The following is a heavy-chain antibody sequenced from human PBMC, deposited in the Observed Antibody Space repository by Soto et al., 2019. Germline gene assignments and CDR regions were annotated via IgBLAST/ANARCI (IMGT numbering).Heavy chain of an antibody. CDR2: ISGGGGST. CDR3: AKGFIVVVTVLRPDDAFDV. Sequence: EVQLLESGGGLVQPGGSLRLSCAASGFTFGNYGMNWVRQAPGKGLEWVSGISGGGGSTYYADSVKGRFTISRGPSKNTVFLEMNSLRAEDTAVYYCAKGFIVVVTVLRPDDAFDVWGQGTLVTVSS. D-gene: IGHD2-21*02. V-gene: IGHV3-23*01. CDR1: GFTFGNYG. J-gene: IGHJ3*01.